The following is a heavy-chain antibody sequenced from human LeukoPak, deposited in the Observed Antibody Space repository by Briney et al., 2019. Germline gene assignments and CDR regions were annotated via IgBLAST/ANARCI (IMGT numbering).Heavy chain of an antibody. D-gene: IGHD1-26*01. CDR3: ASRGALAATGKPDDY. CDR2: IYYSGST. CDR1: GYSISSGYY. Sequence: SETLSLTCTVSGYSISSGYYWGWIRQPPGKGLEWIGSIYYSGSTYYNPSLKSRVTISVDTSKNQFSLKLSSVTAADTAVYYCASRGALAATGKPDDYWGQGTLVTVSS. V-gene: IGHV4-38-2*02. J-gene: IGHJ4*02.